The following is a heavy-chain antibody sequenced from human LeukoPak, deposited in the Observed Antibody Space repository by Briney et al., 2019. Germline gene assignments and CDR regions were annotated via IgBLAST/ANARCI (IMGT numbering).Heavy chain of an antibody. D-gene: IGHD6-13*01. J-gene: IGHJ4*02. CDR1: GFSFSTYA. V-gene: IGHV3-23*01. CDR3: AKAAGPQLRSWYFDY. CDR2: ISGSGGST. Sequence: GGSLRLSCAASGFSFSTYAMSWVRQIPGKGLEWVSAISGSGGSTYYADSVKGRFTISRDNSKNTLYLQMNSLRAEDTAVYYCAKAAGPQLRSWYFDYWGQGTLVTVSS.